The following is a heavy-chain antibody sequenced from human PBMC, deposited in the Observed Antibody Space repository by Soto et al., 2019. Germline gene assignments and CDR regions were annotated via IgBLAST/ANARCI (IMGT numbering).Heavy chain of an antibody. CDR2: IVVGSGNT. J-gene: IGHJ4*02. Sequence: ASVKVSCKASGFTFTSSAMQWVRQARGQRLEWIGWIVVGSGNTNYAQKFQERVTITRDMSTSTAYMELSSLRSEDTAVYYWAADRQYSGYEYGYWGQGTLVTVSS. D-gene: IGHD5-12*01. CDR3: AADRQYSGYEYGY. CDR1: GFTFTSSA. V-gene: IGHV1-58*02.